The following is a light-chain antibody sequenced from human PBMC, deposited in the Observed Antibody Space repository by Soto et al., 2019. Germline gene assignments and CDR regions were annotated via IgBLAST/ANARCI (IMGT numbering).Light chain of an antibody. Sequence: DIQMTQSPSTLSASVGDRVTITCRVSQSISSWLAWYQQKPGQAPKLLIYKASDLQSGISSRFSGSGSGTEFTLTISSLQPDDYATYYCQQYKVYPYIFGQGTKLE. CDR2: KAS. J-gene: IGKJ2*01. CDR3: QQYKVYPYI. V-gene: IGKV1-5*03. CDR1: QSISSW.